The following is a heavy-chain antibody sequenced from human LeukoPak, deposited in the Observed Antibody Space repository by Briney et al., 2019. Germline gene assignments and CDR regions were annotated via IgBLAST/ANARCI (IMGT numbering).Heavy chain of an antibody. Sequence: SVKVSCKASGGTFSSYAISWVRQAPGQGLEWMGGIIPIFGTANYAQKFQGRVTITADESTSTAYMELSSLRSEDTAVYYCARDRGSGSSDAFDIWGHGTMVTVSS. CDR1: GGTFSSYA. CDR2: IIPIFGTA. D-gene: IGHD6-19*01. V-gene: IGHV1-69*01. CDR3: ARDRGSGSSDAFDI. J-gene: IGHJ3*02.